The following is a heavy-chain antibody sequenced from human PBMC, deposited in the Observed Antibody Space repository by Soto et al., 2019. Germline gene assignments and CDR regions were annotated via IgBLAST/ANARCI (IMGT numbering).Heavy chain of an antibody. Sequence: GGSLRLSCAASGFTFSSYAMSWVRQAPGKGPEWVSAISGSGGSTYYADSVKGRFTISRDNSKNTLYLQMNSLRAEDTAVYYCAKDGGGGDFYYDFWSGYFDYYYGMDVWGQGTTVTVSS. CDR3: AKDGGGGDFYYDFWSGYFDYYYGMDV. CDR1: GFTFSSYA. J-gene: IGHJ6*02. CDR2: ISGSGGST. V-gene: IGHV3-23*01. D-gene: IGHD3-3*01.